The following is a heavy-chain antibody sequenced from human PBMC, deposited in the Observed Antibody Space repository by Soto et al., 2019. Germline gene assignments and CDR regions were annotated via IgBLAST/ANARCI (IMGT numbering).Heavy chain of an antibody. Sequence: ASVKVSCKSSGGTFSSFAFSWVRQAPGEGLEWMGGLIVILGSTNYAQKFEGRVTITADEGSSTAYMEVSGLRSEDTAVYFCESGYYGSSGYSIDYWVQGTQVTVSS. J-gene: IGHJ4*02. CDR2: LIVILGST. CDR3: ESGYYGSSGYSIDY. V-gene: IGHV1-69*13. CDR1: GGTFSSFA. D-gene: IGHD3-22*01.